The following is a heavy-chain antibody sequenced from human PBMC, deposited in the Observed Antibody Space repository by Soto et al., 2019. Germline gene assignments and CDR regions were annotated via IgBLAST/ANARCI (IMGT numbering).Heavy chain of an antibody. CDR3: AREDIVVVVAAPRPIYYYYGMDV. CDR2: IDPSDSYT. J-gene: IGHJ6*02. D-gene: IGHD2-15*01. CDR1: GYSFTSYW. Sequence: GESLKISCKGSGYSFTSYWISWVRQMPGKGLEWMGRIDPSDSYTNYSPSFQGHVTISADKSISTAYLQWSSLKASDTAMYYCAREDIVVVVAAPRPIYYYYGMDVWGQGTTVTVSS. V-gene: IGHV5-10-1*01.